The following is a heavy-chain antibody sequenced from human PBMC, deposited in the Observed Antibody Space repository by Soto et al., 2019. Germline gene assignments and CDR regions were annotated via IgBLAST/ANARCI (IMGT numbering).Heavy chain of an antibody. D-gene: IGHD3-3*01. CDR2: IYDSGTT. CDR3: ARQKMYGVVPFDY. J-gene: IGHJ4*02. V-gene: IGHV4-59*08. Sequence: PSETLSLTCSVSDGSISSYYWSWIRQPPGKGLKWIRRIYDSGTTNYNPSLKSRVTISVDTSKNQFSLLLTSVTAADTAVYYCARQKMYGVVPFDYSGQGALVTVSS. CDR1: DGSISSYY.